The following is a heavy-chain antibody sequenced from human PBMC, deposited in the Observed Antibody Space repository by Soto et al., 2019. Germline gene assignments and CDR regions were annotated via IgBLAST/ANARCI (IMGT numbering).Heavy chain of an antibody. CDR3: VKDMAPGGADV. J-gene: IGHJ6*02. Sequence: PXGSLRLSCAVSGTTSTDYGMHWVRQAPGKGLDWVSGVLGDNGQIGYADSVKGRFTSSRDNARHFLYLQMNSLTVEDTALYYCVKDMAPGGADVWGQGNAVTVSS. CDR1: GTTSTDYG. CDR2: VLGDNGQI. D-gene: IGHD3-16*01. V-gene: IGHV3-9*02.